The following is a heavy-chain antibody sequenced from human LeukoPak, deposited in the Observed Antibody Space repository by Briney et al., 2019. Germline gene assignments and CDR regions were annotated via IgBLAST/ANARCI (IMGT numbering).Heavy chain of an antibody. D-gene: IGHD6-19*01. V-gene: IGHV5-51*01. CDR3: ARVGKQFNGWHPSGY. Sequence: GESLKISYKGSGYSFISYWIGWVRQMPGKGLEWKGIIYPDDSDTKYSPSFQGQVTISADKSINTAYLQWSSLKASDTAMYYCARVGKQFNGWHPSGYWGQGTLVTVSS. CDR2: IYPDDSDT. CDR1: GYSFISYW. J-gene: IGHJ4*02.